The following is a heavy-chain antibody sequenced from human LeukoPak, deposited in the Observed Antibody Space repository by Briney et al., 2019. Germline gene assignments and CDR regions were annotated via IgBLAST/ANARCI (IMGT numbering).Heavy chain of an antibody. J-gene: IGHJ4*02. CDR1: GITFSGFA. V-gene: IGHV3-23*01. CDR2: ISGTAGST. CDR3: AKETSMQLWNYYYFDY. Sequence: GGSLRLSCAVSGITFSGFAMNWVRQAPGKGLEWVSGISGTAGSTYYADSVKGRFTISRDNSKNTLYLLMSSLRVDDTAVYYCAKETSMQLWNYYYFDYWGQGALVTVSS. D-gene: IGHD3-10*01.